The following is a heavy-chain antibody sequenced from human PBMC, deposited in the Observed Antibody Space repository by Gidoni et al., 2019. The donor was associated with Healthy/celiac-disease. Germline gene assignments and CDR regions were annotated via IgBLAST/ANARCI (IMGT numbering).Heavy chain of an antibody. J-gene: IGHJ4*02. CDR2: FDPEDGET. CDR1: GYTLTEFS. D-gene: IGHD3-22*01. Sequence: QVQLVQSGAEVKKPGASVKVSCTVSGYTLTEFSMHWVRQAPGKGLEWMGGFDPEDGETIYAQQFQGRVTMTEDTSTDPAYMELISLRSEDTAVYYCATDTITLIMYWGQGTLVTVSS. V-gene: IGHV1-24*01. CDR3: ATDTITLIMY.